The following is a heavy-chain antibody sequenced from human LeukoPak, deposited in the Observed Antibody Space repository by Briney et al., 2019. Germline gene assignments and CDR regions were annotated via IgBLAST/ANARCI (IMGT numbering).Heavy chain of an antibody. Sequence: GRSLRLSCAASGFTFSRYGMHWVRQAPGKGLEWVAVIWYDGSKKNYADSVKGRFTISRDNSKNTLNLQMTSLRAEETAVYYCAKRAAAGQFDYWGQGTLVTVSS. J-gene: IGHJ4*02. CDR1: GFTFSRYG. CDR3: AKRAAAGQFDY. CDR2: IWYDGSKK. V-gene: IGHV3-33*06. D-gene: IGHD6-13*01.